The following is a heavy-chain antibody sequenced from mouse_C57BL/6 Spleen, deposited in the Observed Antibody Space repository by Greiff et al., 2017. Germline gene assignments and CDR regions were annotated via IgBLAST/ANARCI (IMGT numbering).Heavy chain of an antibody. CDR3: ARPQLTGPYYYAMDD. Sequence: QVQLQQPGAELVRPGSSVKLSCKASGYTFTSYWMHWVKQRPIQGLEWIGNIDPSDSETHYNQKFKDKATLTVDKSSSTAYMQLSSLTSEDSAVYYCARPQLTGPYYYAMDDWGQGTSVTVSS. J-gene: IGHJ4*01. CDR1: GYTFTSYW. CDR2: IDPSDSET. V-gene: IGHV1-52*01. D-gene: IGHD4-1*01.